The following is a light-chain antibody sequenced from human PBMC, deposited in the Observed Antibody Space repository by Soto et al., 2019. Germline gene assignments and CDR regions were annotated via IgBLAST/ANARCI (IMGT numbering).Light chain of an antibody. CDR2: GAS. CDR1: QSVSSSY. V-gene: IGKV3-20*01. J-gene: IGKJ1*01. CDR3: QQYGTSPWT. Sequence: EIVLTQSPGTLSLSPGERATLSCRASQSVSSSYLAWYQQKAGQAPRLLIYGASNRATGIPDRFSGSGSGTDVSLAISRLEPEDFAVYYCQQYGTSPWTFGQGTKVEI.